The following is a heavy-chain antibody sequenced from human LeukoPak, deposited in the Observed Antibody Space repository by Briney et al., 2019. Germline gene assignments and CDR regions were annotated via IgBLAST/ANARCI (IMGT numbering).Heavy chain of an antibody. D-gene: IGHD4-17*01. V-gene: IGHV2-70*11. CDR3: ARITTVTTAFDY. CDR1: GFSLSTSGMC. CDR2: IDWDDDK. J-gene: IGHJ4*02. Sequence: ESGPALVKPTQTLTLTCTFSGFSLSTSGMCVSWIRQPPGKALEWLARIDWDDDKYYNTSLKTRLTISKDTSKNQVVLTMTNMDPVDTATYYCARITTVTTAFDYWGQGTLVTVSS.